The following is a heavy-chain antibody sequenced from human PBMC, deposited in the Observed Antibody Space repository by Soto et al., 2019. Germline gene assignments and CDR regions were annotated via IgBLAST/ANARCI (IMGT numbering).Heavy chain of an antibody. V-gene: IGHV3-15*01. CDR3: STDLRWESVDGPY. Sequence: EVQLVESGGDLVKPGGSLRLSCAASGFTFSNAWMSWVRQPPGKGLEWVGRIKSNPDGGTIDYDAPVKGRFTISRDDSKIALYLQMTSLKTADTGVYYCSTDLRWESVDGPYWGQGTLATVSS. CDR1: GFTFSNAW. CDR2: IKSNPDGGTI. D-gene: IGHD1-26*01. J-gene: IGHJ4*02.